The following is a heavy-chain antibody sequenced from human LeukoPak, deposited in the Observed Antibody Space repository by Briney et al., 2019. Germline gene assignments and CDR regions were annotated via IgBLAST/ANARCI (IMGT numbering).Heavy chain of an antibody. D-gene: IGHD3-9*01. CDR2: MKGDGSEI. J-gene: IGHJ3*01. V-gene: IGHV3-7*01. Sequence: GGSLRLSCAASGFTCSTYWMMWVGQAPGKGLEWLTNMKGDGSEIHYVDSVKGRFTISRDNAKNSLYLQMNSLRAEDTAVYYCARPGYPAAYDLWGQGTMVTVSS. CDR1: GFTCSTYW. CDR3: ARPGYPAAYDL.